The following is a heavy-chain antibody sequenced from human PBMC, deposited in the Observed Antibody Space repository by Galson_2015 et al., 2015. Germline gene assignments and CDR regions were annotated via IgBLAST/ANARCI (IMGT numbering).Heavy chain of an antibody. V-gene: IGHV1-58*01. J-gene: IGHJ4*02. Sequence: QSGAEVKKPGASVQVSCKASGFTFTSSAVQWVRQARGQRLEWIGWIVVGSGNTNYAQKFQERVTITSDMSTSTAYMELSSLRSEDTAVYYCAAVFMHDYYDSSGQYIRDYWGQGTLVTVSS. D-gene: IGHD3-22*01. CDR3: AAVFMHDYYDSSGQYIRDY. CDR1: GFTFTSSA. CDR2: IVVGSGNT.